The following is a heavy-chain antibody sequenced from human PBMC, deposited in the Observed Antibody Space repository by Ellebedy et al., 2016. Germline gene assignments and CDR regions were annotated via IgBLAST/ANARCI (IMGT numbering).Heavy chain of an antibody. CDR2: ISGGGDNT. Sequence: GGSLRLXXVTSGFPFSNFFMSWVRQAPGKGMEWVSTISGGGDNTDFADSVKGRFTISRDKSRSTLFLHMNSLRAEDTALYYCRVGHYSQSWGQGTLVTVSS. CDR1: GFPFSNFF. J-gene: IGHJ4*02. D-gene: IGHD2-15*01. V-gene: IGHV3-23*01. CDR3: RVGHYSQS.